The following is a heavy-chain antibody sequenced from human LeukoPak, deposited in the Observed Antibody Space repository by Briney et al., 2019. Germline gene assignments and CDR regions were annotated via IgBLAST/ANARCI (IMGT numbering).Heavy chain of an antibody. D-gene: IGHD5-18*01. CDR1: GYTFTGYY. V-gene: IGHV1-2*02. CDR2: INPNSGGT. CDR3: ARYGQGDKSPVTHVDTAMDLYYFDY. Sequence: ASVKVSCKASGYTFTGYYMHWVRQAPGQGLEWMGWINPNSGGTNYAQKFQGRVTMTRDTSISTAYMELSRLRSDDTAVYYCARYGQGDKSPVTHVDTAMDLYYFDYWGQGTLVTVSS. J-gene: IGHJ4*02.